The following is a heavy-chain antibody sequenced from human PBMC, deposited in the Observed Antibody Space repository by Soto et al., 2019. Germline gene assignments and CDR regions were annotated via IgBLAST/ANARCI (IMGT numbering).Heavy chain of an antibody. Sequence: VLLVQSGAEVKQPGSSVKVSCKASGGTISTYAITWVRQAPGQGLEWVGGIIPIFRTPNYAQNLQGRVTITADESTSTAYMELSNLRSEDMAVYYGARADGDNNAFDIWGQGTVVTVSS. J-gene: IGHJ3*02. CDR3: ARADGDNNAFDI. CDR2: IIPIFRTP. D-gene: IGHD1-20*01. CDR1: GGTISTYA. V-gene: IGHV1-69*12.